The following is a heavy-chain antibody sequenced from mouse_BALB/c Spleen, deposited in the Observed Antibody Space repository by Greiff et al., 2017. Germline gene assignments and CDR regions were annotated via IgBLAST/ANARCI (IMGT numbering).Heavy chain of an antibody. D-gene: IGHD4-1*01. CDR2: IYPGDGDT. J-gene: IGHJ4*01. Sequence: VQLQQSGAELARPGASVKLSCKASGYTFTSYWMQWVKQRPGQGLEWIGAIYPGDGDTRYTQKFKGKATLTADKSSSTAYMQLSSLASEDSAVYYCARSDWDAMDYWGQGTSVTVSS. CDR1: GYTFTSYW. V-gene: IGHV1-87*01. CDR3: ARSDWDAMDY.